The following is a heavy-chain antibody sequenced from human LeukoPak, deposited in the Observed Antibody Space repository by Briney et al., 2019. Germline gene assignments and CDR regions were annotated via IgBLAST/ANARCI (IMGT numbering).Heavy chain of an antibody. CDR2: LYSGGST. CDR1: GYTVNTYY. V-gene: IGHV3-53*01. Sequence: GGSLRLSCAVSGYTVNTYYVTWVRQAPGKGLEWVSVLYSGGSTYYAGSVKGRFTISRDNSKNTVYLQMNSLRAEDTAVYYCARGSRDLWVTFDVWGQGTMVTVSS. CDR3: ARGSRDLWVTFDV. D-gene: IGHD1-26*01. J-gene: IGHJ3*01.